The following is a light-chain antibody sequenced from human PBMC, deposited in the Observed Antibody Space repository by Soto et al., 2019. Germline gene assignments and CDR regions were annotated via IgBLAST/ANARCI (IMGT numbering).Light chain of an antibody. J-gene: IGLJ1*01. CDR1: SSDIGFYNY. Sequence: QSALTQPPSASGSPGQSVIISCTGTSSDIGFYNYVSWYQHHPGRAPKLIIYDVNKRPSGVPHRFSGSKSGDSASLTVSGLQPEDEADYYCSSYAGKNSLVFGTGTKRTVL. CDR3: SSYAGKNSLV. V-gene: IGLV2-8*01. CDR2: DVN.